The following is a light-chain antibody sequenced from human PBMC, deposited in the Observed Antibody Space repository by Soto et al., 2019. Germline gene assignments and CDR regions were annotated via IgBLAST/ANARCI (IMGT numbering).Light chain of an antibody. CDR1: QTLTSNY. V-gene: IGKV3-20*01. CDR3: KKHRDSVLT. Sequence: EIVLTQSPATLSLSPGERATLSCRASQTLTSNYLAWYQRKPGQAPRLLIHGAARRATGIPNRFSGSGSGKDFTLTISRLEPEDFEVYYCKKHRDSVLTFGGGTKVEIK. J-gene: IGKJ4*01. CDR2: GAA.